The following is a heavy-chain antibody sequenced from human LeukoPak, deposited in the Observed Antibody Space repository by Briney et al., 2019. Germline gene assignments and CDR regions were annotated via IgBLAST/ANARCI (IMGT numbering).Heavy chain of an antibody. J-gene: IGHJ6*04. Sequence: ETLSLTCAVYGVSFSGYYWSWIRQPPGKGLEWIGEINHSGSTNYNPSLKSRVTISVDTSKNQFSLKLSSVTAADTAVYYCARGVVVVAATFKHYYYYGMDVWGKGTTVTVSS. CDR3: ARGVVVVAATFKHYYYYGMDV. CDR1: GVSFSGYY. CDR2: INHSGST. V-gene: IGHV4-34*01. D-gene: IGHD2-15*01.